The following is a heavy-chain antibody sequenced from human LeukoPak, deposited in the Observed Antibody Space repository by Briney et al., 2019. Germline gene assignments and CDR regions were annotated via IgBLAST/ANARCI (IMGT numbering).Heavy chain of an antibody. D-gene: IGHD3-10*01. CDR2: ITYDGSNK. J-gene: IGHJ1*01. V-gene: IGHV3-30*18. CDR1: GLTFSSYA. CDR3: AKDLLYYGPGTYYNAAEYFQF. Sequence: PGRSLRLSCAASGLTFSSYAMHWVRQAPGKGLEWVALITYDGSNKDYADSVKGRFTISRDNSRNTLSLQMNSLRPEDTAVYYCAKDLLYYGPGTYYNAAEYFQFWGQGTQVTVSS.